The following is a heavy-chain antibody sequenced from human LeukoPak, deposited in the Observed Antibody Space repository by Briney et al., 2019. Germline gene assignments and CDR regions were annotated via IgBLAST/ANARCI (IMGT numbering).Heavy chain of an antibody. V-gene: IGHV3-74*01. Sequence: PGGSLRLSCAASGFSFRTHWMHWVRQASGTGLVWVSRINSDGNNTNYAESVKGRFTISRDNAKNTLYLQMNSLRAEDSAVYYCARDNAPQTYSSGWFDSWGQRALVTVSS. CDR1: GFSFRTHW. CDR3: ARDNAPQTYSSGWFDS. D-gene: IGHD6-19*01. J-gene: IGHJ5*01. CDR2: INSDGNNT.